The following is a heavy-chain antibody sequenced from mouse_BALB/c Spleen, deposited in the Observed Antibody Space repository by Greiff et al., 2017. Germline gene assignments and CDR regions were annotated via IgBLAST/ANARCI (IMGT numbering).Heavy chain of an antibody. D-gene: IGHD3-1*01. CDR3: ASCRGRARFAY. CDR1: GYTFTDYA. J-gene: IGHJ3*01. V-gene: IGHV1S137*01. CDR2: ISTCSGNT. Sequence: QVQLKESGPELVRPGVSVKISCTGSGYTFTDYAMHWVKQSHAKGLEWIGVISTCSGNTYYNQQFKGKATMTVDKSSITAYMELARLTSEESAIYCCASCRGRARFAYWGQGTLVTVSA.